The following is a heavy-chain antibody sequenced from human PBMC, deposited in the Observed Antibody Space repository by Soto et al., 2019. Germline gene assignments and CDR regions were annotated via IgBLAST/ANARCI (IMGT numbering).Heavy chain of an antibody. CDR1: GDRISSNNVA. Sequence: HTLTVTCTISGDRISSNNVAWNWFRQSPSRGLEWLGRTYYRSKWYSVSAVSVKSRATIKPDTSKNQFSLQLNSVTPEDSGVYYCARGPAILNPWGQGIQVTVSS. CDR3: ARGPAILNP. V-gene: IGHV6-1*01. J-gene: IGHJ5*02. CDR2: TYYRSKWYS.